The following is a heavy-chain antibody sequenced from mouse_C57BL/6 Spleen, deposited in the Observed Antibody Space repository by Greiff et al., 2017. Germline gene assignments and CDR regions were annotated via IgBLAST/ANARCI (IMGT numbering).Heavy chain of an antibody. CDR1: GFNIKDDY. Sequence: DVKLVESGAELVRPGASVKLSCTASGFNIKDDYMHWVKQRPEQGLEWIGWIDPENGDTEYASKFQGKATITADTSSNTAYLQLSSLTSEDTAVYYCTTPWFAYWGQGTLVTVSA. CDR2: IDPENGDT. J-gene: IGHJ3*01. V-gene: IGHV14-4*01. CDR3: TTPWFAY.